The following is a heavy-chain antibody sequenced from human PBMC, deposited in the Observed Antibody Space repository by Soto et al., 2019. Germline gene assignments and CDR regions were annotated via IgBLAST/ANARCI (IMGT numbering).Heavy chain of an antibody. CDR3: ARDPDAEYSGNYHTPRSLDS. D-gene: IGHD1-26*01. J-gene: IGHJ4*02. CDR1: GFTFSSYA. V-gene: IGHV3-21*01. CDR2: ISSSSKYI. Sequence: GGSLRLSCIGSGFTFSSYAMNWVRQAPGKGLEWVSPISSSSKYIYYTDSVKGRFTISRDNAKNSLYLQMNGLRAEDTALYYCARDPDAEYSGNYHTPRSLDSWGQGTQVTVSS.